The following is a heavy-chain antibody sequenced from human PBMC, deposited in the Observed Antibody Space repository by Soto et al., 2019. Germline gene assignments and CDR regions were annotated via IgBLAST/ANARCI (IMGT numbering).Heavy chain of an antibody. J-gene: IGHJ5*02. Sequence: SVKVSCKASGGTFSSYAISWLRQAPGQGLEWMGGIIPIFGTANYAQKFQGRVTITADESTSTAYMELRSLRSDDTAVYYCARDSSDSSGWYNWFDPWGQGTLVTVSS. CDR1: GGTFSSYA. CDR2: IIPIFGTA. D-gene: IGHD6-19*01. V-gene: IGHV1-69*13. CDR3: ARDSSDSSGWYNWFDP.